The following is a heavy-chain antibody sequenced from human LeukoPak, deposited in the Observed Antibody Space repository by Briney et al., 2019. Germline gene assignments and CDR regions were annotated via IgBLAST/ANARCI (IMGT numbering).Heavy chain of an antibody. CDR1: GFTFSSYW. J-gene: IGHJ4*02. D-gene: IGHD6-19*01. V-gene: IGHV3-7*03. Sequence: GGSLRLSCAASGFTFSSYWMSWVRQAPGKGLEWVANIKQDGSEKYYVDSVKGRFTISRDDSKNTLYLQMNSLRVEDTAVYYCAKVFVIAVAGGLDYWGQGTLVTVSS. CDR3: AKVFVIAVAGGLDY. CDR2: IKQDGSEK.